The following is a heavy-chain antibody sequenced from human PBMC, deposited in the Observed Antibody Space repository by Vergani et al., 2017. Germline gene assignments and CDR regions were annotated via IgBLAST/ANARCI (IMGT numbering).Heavy chain of an antibody. CDR3: AKDRAGGSRSSRWFDP. D-gene: IGHD2-15*01. Sequence: QVQLVESGGGVVQPGRSLRLSCAASGFSFSSYGMHWVRQAPGKGLEWVALISYDGSDKSYADSVEGRFTISRDNSKNMLYLQMNSLRPEDTAVYYCAKDRAGGSRSSRWFDPWGQGTLVTVSS. J-gene: IGHJ5*02. CDR2: ISYDGSDK. V-gene: IGHV3-30*18. CDR1: GFSFSSYG.